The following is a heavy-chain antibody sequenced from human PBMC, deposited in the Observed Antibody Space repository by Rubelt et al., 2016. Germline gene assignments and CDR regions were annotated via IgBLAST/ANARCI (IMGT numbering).Heavy chain of an antibody. CDR2: IITILGIA. CDR3: AREQQLVGGWFDP. D-gene: IGHD6-13*01. CDR1: GGTFSSYA. V-gene: IGHV1-69*04. J-gene: IGHJ5*02. Sequence: QVQLVQSGAEVKKPGSSVKVSCKASGGTFSSYAISWVRQAPGQGLEWVGRIITILGIANYAQKFHGRVTMTADESTSTAYMELSSLRSEDTAVDYCAREQQLVGGWFDPWGQGTLVTVSS.